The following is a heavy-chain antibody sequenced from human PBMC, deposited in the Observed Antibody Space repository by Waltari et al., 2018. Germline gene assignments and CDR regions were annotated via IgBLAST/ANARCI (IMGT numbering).Heavy chain of an antibody. CDR2: INYDGSQK. CDR1: FSRYW. J-gene: IGHJ4*02. Sequence: FSRYWMSWVRQTPGKGLEWVANINYDGSQKYYVDSVKGRFTISRDNAKNSVYLQINSLRVEDTAVYYCAKSRGFEYWGQGTLITVSS. D-gene: IGHD2-2*01. V-gene: IGHV3-7*01. CDR3: AKSRGFEY.